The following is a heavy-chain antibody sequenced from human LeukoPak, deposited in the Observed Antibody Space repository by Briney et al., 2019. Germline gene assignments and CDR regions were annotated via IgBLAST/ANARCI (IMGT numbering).Heavy chain of an antibody. CDR1: GFTFSSYG. V-gene: IGHV3-7*01. CDR2: IKQDGSEK. J-gene: IGHJ6*03. CDR3: AKDSVKVTTVRRVPHYMDV. D-gene: IGHD4-17*01. Sequence: GGSLRLSCAASGFTFSSYGMSWVRQAPGKGLEWVANIKQDGSEKYYVDSVKGRFTISRDNSKNTLYLQMNSLRAEDTAVYYCAKDSVKVTTVRRVPHYMDVWGKGTTVTISS.